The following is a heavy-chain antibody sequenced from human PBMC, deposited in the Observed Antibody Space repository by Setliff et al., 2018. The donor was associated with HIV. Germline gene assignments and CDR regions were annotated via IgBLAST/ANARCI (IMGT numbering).Heavy chain of an antibody. D-gene: IGHD3-16*01. CDR1: GFTFSSYW. CDR2: INTDGSVT. CDR3: ARGGANPSWFDS. J-gene: IGHJ5*01. Sequence: LRLSCTPSGFTFSSYWLHWVRQAPGKGLEWLSRINTDGSVTNSADSVKGRFIISRNNGKNTLYLQMNSLTAEDTALYYCARGGANPSWFDSWGQGTLVTVSS. V-gene: IGHV3-74*01.